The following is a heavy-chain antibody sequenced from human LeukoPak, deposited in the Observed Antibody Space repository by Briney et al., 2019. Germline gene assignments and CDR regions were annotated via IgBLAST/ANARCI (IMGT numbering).Heavy chain of an antibody. D-gene: IGHD6-13*01. CDR2: MNPNSGNK. CDR3: ARGAAAGDAFDI. Sequence: ASVKVSCKASGYTFTSYDINWVRQATGQGLEWMGWMNPNSGNKGYAQKFQGRVTMTRNTSISTAYMELSSLRSEDTAVYYCARGAAAGDAFDIWGQGTMVTVSS. CDR1: GYTFTSYD. V-gene: IGHV1-8*01. J-gene: IGHJ3*02.